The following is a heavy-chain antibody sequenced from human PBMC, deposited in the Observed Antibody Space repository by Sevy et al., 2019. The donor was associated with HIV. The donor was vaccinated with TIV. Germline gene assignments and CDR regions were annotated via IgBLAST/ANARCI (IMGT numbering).Heavy chain of an antibody. J-gene: IGHJ4*02. CDR2: ISPNGGST. CDR1: GFSFRSYV. D-gene: IGHD3-10*01. CDR3: AKMSGSYLGLDS. V-gene: IGHV3-23*01. Sequence: GGSLRLSCATSGFSFRSYVISWVRQAPGKGLEWVSAISPNGGSTYYADSVKGRFTISRDNSKNTLDLEMNSLRVEDTAVYYCAKMSGSYLGLDSWGQGALVTVSS.